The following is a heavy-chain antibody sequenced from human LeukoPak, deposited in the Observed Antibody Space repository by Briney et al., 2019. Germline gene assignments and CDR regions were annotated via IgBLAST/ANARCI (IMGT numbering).Heavy chain of an antibody. D-gene: IGHD4-11*01. CDR2: IKSKTDGGTT. Sequence: PGGSLRLSCAASGFTFSNAWMSWVRQAPGKGLEWVGRIKSKTDGGTTDYAAPMKGRFTISRDDSKNTLYLQMNSLRAEDTAAYYCAKDQETTVTPGWFDPWGQGTLVTVSS. CDR3: AKDQETTVTPGWFDP. J-gene: IGHJ5*02. V-gene: IGHV3-15*01. CDR1: GFTFSNAW.